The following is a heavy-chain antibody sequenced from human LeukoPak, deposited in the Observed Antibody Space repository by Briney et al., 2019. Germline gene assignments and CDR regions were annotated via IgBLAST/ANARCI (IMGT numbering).Heavy chain of an antibody. J-gene: IGHJ4*02. Sequence: GASVKVSCKASGYTFTSYGISWVRQAPGQGLEWMGWISAYNGNTNYAQKLQGRVTMTTDTSTSTAYMELRSLRSDDTAVYYCARDISSGITMVRGVIRDYWGQGTLVTVSS. CDR2: ISAYNGNT. CDR1: GYTFTSYG. CDR3: ARDISSGITMVRGVIRDY. D-gene: IGHD3-10*01. V-gene: IGHV1-18*01.